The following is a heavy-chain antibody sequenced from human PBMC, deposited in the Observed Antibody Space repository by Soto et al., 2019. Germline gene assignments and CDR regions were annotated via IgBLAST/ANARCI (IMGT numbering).Heavy chain of an antibody. D-gene: IGHD6-6*01. V-gene: IGHV2-5*02. CDR1: GFSLSTSGVG. Sequence: QITLKESGPTLVKPTQTLTLTCTFSGFSLSTSGVGVGWIRQPPGKALEWLALIYWDDDKRYSSSLNSRLTITKDTSKNQVVLTMTNMDPVDTATYSCTHSRPPRLLDYWGQGTLVTVSS. CDR2: IYWDDDK. J-gene: IGHJ4*02. CDR3: THSRPPRLLDY.